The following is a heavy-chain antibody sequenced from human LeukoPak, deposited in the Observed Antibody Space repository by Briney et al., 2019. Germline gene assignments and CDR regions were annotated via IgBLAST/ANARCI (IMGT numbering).Heavy chain of an antibody. V-gene: IGHV1-46*01. CDR3: ARDIVAPTYFDY. Sequence: ASVKVSCKASGYTFTSYYMHWLQQAPGQGLEWMGIINPSGGSTSYAQKFQGRVTITRDTSTSTVYMELSSLRSEDTAVYYCARDIVAPTYFDYWGQGTLVTVSS. D-gene: IGHD2-15*01. CDR1: GYTFTSYY. J-gene: IGHJ4*02. CDR2: INPSGGST.